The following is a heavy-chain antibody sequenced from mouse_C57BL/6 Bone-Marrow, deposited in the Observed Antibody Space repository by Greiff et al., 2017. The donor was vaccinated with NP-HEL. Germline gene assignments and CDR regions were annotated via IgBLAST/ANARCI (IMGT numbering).Heavy chain of an antibody. CDR1: GFSLTSYG. D-gene: IGHD2-3*01. V-gene: IGHV2-5*01. CDR3: AKTWDGYYYAMDY. CDR2: IWRGGST. J-gene: IGHJ4*01. Sequence: QVQLQQSGPGLVQPSQSLSITCTVSGFSLTSYGVHWVRQSPGKGLEWLGVIWRGGSTDYNAAFMSRLSITKDNSKSQVFCKMNSLQADDTAIYYCAKTWDGYYYAMDYWGQGTSVTVSS.